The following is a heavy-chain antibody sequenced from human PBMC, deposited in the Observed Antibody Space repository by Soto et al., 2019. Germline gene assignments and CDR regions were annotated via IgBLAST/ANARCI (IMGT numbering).Heavy chain of an antibody. CDR1: GGSISSGGYY. V-gene: IGHV4-31*03. D-gene: IGHD3-22*01. J-gene: IGHJ4*02. CDR2: IYYSGST. Sequence: PSETLSLTCTVSGGSISSGGYYWSWIRQHPGKGLEWIGYIYYSGSTYYNPSLKSRVTISVDTSKNQFSLKLSSVTAADTAVYYCARELYYYDSSGYNAGGHIDYWGQGTLVTVSS. CDR3: ARELYYYDSSGYNAGGHIDY.